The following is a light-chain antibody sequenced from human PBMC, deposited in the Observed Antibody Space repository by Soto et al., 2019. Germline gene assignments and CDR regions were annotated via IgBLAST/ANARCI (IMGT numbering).Light chain of an antibody. Sequence: EIVMTQSPGTLSVSPGERATLSCRASQGIGTDLAWYQQRPGQAPRLLIYAASSRATDIPARFTGRGSGTEFTLTLSSLQSEDFAVYFCQQYNNWPVYTFGQGTKLEI. CDR1: QGIGTD. J-gene: IGKJ2*01. CDR3: QQYNNWPVYT. CDR2: AAS. V-gene: IGKV3-15*01.